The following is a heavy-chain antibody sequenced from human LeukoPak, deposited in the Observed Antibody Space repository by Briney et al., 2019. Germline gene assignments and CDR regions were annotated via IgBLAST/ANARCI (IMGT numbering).Heavy chain of an antibody. D-gene: IGHD3-3*01. J-gene: IGHJ6*02. CDR2: INHSGST. Sequence: PSVTLSLTCAVYGGSFSGYYWSWIRQPPGKGLEWIGEINHSGSTNYNPSLKSRVTISVDTSKNQFSLKLSSVTAADTAVYYCARGRLYYDFWSGYFNAYGMDVWGQGTTVTVSS. CDR1: GGSFSGYY. V-gene: IGHV4-34*01. CDR3: ARGRLYYDFWSGYFNAYGMDV.